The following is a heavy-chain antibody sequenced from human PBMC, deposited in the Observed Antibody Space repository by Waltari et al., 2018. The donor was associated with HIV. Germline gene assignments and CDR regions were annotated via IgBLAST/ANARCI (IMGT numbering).Heavy chain of an antibody. J-gene: IGHJ4*02. CDR1: GFTFSTYS. D-gene: IGHD1-20*01. Sequence: EVHLVESGGGPVQPGGSLRLSCPASGFTFSTYSMNWGRRAPGKGLEWISYMSSNSTTIVYADPVKGRLTISRDNAKNSLELQMNNLRAEDTAVYYCARDITWTPGPDYWGQGTLVTVSS. CDR3: ARDITWTPGPDY. V-gene: IGHV3-48*01. CDR2: MSSNSTTI.